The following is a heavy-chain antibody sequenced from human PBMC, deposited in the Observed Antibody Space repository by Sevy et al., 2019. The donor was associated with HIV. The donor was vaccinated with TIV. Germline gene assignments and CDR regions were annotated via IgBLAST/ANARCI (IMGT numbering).Heavy chain of an antibody. D-gene: IGHD5-18*01. CDR2: MEQDGSEG. J-gene: IGHJ4*01. CDR1: GFSFSIYW. Sequence: GGSLRLSCAASGFSFSIYWMSWVRQAPGKGLEWVATMEQDGSEGDYVDSVKGRFTISRDNAKNSLFLQMNSLSAEDPAVYYCVREGLGGYSYSLDYWGHGTLVTVSS. CDR3: VREGLGGYSYSLDY. V-gene: IGHV3-7*01.